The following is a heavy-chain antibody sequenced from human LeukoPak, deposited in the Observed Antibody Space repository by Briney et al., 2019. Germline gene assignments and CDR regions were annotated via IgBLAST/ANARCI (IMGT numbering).Heavy chain of an antibody. D-gene: IGHD3-22*01. CDR1: GYTFTGYY. V-gene: IGHV1-2*02. CDR2: INPNTGGT. J-gene: IGHJ4*02. CDR3: ARAPMIVVVFPPRLDY. Sequence: SVKVSCKTSGYTFTGYYMHWVRQAPGQGLGGMGWINPNTGGTNYAQKFQGRVTMTSDTSISTAYMELSSLRSDDTAVYYCARAPMIVVVFPPRLDYWGQGTLVTVSS.